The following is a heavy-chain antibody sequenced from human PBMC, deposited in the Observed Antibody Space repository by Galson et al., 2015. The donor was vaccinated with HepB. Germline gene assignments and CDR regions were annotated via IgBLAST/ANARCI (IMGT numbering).Heavy chain of an antibody. J-gene: IGHJ5*02. D-gene: IGHD5-12*01. CDR2: IYHTGNT. Sequence: LSLTCTVSGVSITSGQYYWAWVRPSPGKGLEWIGSIYHTGNTYYNSSLKSRLTMSLVTSTNQVSLRLTSVTAADTAIYYCAREGYTTDTWGQGTLAIVSS. CDR1: GVSITSGQYY. CDR3: AREGYTTDT. V-gene: IGHV4-39*01.